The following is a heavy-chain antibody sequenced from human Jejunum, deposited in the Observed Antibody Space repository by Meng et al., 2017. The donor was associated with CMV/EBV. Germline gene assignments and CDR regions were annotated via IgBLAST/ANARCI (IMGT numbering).Heavy chain of an antibody. Sequence: SGCSLTNTNMDGLRQPSGNGLDCVSIISGADKTYYGGSVNGGFTISRDDSGNTLYLQKNSLTPEDTAVYDCASFQDQRGGIYWHPDLWGRGTLVTVSS. D-gene: IGHD3-16*01. J-gene: IGHJ2*01. CDR3: ASFQDQRGGIYWHPDL. CDR2: ISGADKT. V-gene: IGHV3-66*02. CDR1: GCSLTNTN.